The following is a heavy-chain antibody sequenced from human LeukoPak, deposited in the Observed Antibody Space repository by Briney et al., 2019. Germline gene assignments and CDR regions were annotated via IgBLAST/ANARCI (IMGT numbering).Heavy chain of an antibody. Sequence: PGGSLRLSCAASGFTFSSYAMHWVRQAPGKGLEWVAVISYDGSNKYYADSVKGRFTISRDNSKNTLYLQMNSLRSEDTAVYYCAREFRPHAGYGSGSPYYFDYWGQGTLVTVSS. V-gene: IGHV3-30-3*01. CDR1: GFTFSSYA. CDR2: ISYDGSNK. CDR3: AREFRPHAGYGSGSPYYFDY. J-gene: IGHJ4*02. D-gene: IGHD3-10*01.